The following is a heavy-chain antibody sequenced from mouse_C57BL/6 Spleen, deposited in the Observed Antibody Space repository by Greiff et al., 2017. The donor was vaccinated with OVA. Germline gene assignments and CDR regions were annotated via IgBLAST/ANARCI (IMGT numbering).Heavy chain of an antibody. CDR3: TREGYYYGSSSAWFAY. Sequence: QVQLKESGAELVRPGASVTLSCKASGYTFTDYEMHWVKQTPVHGLEWIGAIDPETGGTAYNQKFKGKAILTADKSSSTAYMELRSLTSEDSAVYYCTREGYYYGSSSAWFAYWGQGTLVTVSA. CDR2: IDPETGGT. J-gene: IGHJ3*01. D-gene: IGHD1-1*01. V-gene: IGHV1-15*01. CDR1: GYTFTDYE.